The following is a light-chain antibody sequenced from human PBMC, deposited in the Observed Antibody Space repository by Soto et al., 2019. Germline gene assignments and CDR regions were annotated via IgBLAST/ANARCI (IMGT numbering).Light chain of an antibody. V-gene: IGLV2-11*01. CDR1: SSDVGAYNY. CDR3: CSYAGL. J-gene: IGLJ2*01. Sequence: QSVLTQPLSVSGSPGQSVTISCTGTSSDVGAYNYVSWYQQYPGKAHKLMIYDVSKRPSGVPDRFSGSKSGNTASLTISGLQAEEEADYYCCSYAGLFGGGTKLTFL. CDR2: DVS.